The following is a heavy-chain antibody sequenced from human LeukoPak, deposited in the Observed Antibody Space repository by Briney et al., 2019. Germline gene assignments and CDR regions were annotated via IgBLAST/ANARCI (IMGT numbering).Heavy chain of an antibody. CDR3: ARGASSSSGPIDY. CDR2: INHSGST. CDR1: GGSFSGYY. V-gene: IGHV4-34*01. D-gene: IGHD6-6*01. J-gene: IGHJ4*02. Sequence: PSQTLSLTCAVYGGSFSGYYWSWIREPPGKGLEWIGEINHSGSTNYNPSLKSRVTISVDTSKNQFSLKLSSVTAADTAVYYCARGASSSSGPIDYWGQGTLVTVSS.